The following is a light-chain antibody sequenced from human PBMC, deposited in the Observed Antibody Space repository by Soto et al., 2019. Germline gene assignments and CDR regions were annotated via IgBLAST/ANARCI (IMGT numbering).Light chain of an antibody. CDR1: QSISSW. Sequence: DIQMTQSPSTLSASLGDRVTIACRGSQSISSWLAWYQRTRGTATQLLIYDVSTLKSGVPSCFSGSGSRTEFTLTISGLPPDDSATYCRQHYNTSWTFGQGTKVDIK. V-gene: IGKV1-5*01. CDR2: DVS. J-gene: IGKJ1*01. CDR3: QHYNTSWT.